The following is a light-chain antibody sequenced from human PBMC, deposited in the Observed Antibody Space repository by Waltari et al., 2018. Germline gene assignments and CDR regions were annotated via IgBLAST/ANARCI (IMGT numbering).Light chain of an antibody. V-gene: IGLV3-21*04. Sequence: SYVLTQPPSVSVAPGKTADITCGGDNIGTKNVHWYQQKPGQAPVLVIYYDDDRPSGKPERLSGSHSGNTATLTISRVDAGDEADYYGQVWDSRSGVVFGGGTRLTVL. J-gene: IGLJ2*01. CDR3: QVWDSRSGVV. CDR1: NIGTKN. CDR2: YDD.